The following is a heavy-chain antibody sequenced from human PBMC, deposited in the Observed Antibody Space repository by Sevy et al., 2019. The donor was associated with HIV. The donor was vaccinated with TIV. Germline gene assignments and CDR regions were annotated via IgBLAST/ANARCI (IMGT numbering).Heavy chain of an antibody. J-gene: IGHJ4*02. Sequence: ASVKVSCKVSGYTLNQLSMHWVRQAAGKGLEWMGSFDPEDGETAYAQKFQGRVTMTEDTSIDTAYMELSSPRSEDTAVYYCATTKDYYESSGSPVDYWGQGTLVTVSS. CDR3: ATTKDYYESSGSPVDY. D-gene: IGHD3-22*01. CDR2: FDPEDGET. V-gene: IGHV1-24*01. CDR1: GYTLNQLS.